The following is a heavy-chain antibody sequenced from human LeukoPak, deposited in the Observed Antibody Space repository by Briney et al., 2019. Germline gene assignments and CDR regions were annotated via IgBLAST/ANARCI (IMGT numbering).Heavy chain of an antibody. Sequence: GGSLRLSCAASGFTFSSYPMHWVRQAPGKGLEWVAVISYDGSNKYYADSVKGRFTISRDSSKNTLYLQMSSLRPEDTAVYYCVKTGGDYVWGSYTHWGQGTLVTVSS. J-gene: IGHJ4*02. V-gene: IGHV3-30-3*02. D-gene: IGHD3-16*01. CDR3: VKTGGDYVWGSYTH. CDR2: ISYDGSNK. CDR1: GFTFSSYP.